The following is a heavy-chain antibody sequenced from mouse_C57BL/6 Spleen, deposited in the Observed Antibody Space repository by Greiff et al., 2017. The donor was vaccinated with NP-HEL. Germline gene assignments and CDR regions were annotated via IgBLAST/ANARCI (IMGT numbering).Heavy chain of an antibody. CDR2: IYPGDGDT. Sequence: VQLQQSGAELVKPGASVKISCKASGYAFSSYWMNWVKQRPGKGLEWIGQIYPGDGDTNYNGKFKGKATLTAGKSSSTAYMQLSSLTSEDSAVYCCARSGGGNYGYYAMDYWGQGTSVTVSS. D-gene: IGHD1-1*02. V-gene: IGHV1-80*01. CDR1: GYAFSSYW. CDR3: ARSGGGNYGYYAMDY. J-gene: IGHJ4*01.